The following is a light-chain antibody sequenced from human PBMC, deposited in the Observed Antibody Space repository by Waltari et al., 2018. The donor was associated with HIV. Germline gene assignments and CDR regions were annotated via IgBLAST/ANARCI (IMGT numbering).Light chain of an antibody. CDR2: SNN. V-gene: IGLV1-44*01. CDR1: SSNIGSNT. CDR3: ATWDDSLNGRWV. J-gene: IGLJ3*02. Sequence: PPSASGTPGQRVTISCSGSSSNIGSNTVNWYQQLPGTAPKLLIYSNNQRPSGVPDRFSGSKSGTSASLAISGLQSEDEADYYCATWDDSLNGRWVFGGGTKLTVL.